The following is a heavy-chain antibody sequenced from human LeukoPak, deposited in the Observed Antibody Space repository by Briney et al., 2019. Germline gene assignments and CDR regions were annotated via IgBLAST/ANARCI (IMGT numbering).Heavy chain of an antibody. CDR3: TTFGNVRFDP. J-gene: IGHJ5*02. V-gene: IGHV3-48*02. CDR1: GFTFRTYS. D-gene: IGHD3-10*01. Sequence: GGSLRLSCATSGFTFRTYSMSWVRQAPGKGLEWISYVSPSSGTIYYADSVKGRFTISRDNTNNSLFLQMNSLRDGDTAVYYCTTFGNVRFDPWGQGTLVTVSS. CDR2: VSPSSGTI.